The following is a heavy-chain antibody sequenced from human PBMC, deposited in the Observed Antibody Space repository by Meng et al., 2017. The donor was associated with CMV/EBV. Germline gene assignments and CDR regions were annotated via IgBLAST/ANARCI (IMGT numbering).Heavy chain of an antibody. J-gene: IGHJ6*02. V-gene: IGHV3-15*01. CDR1: GFTFSNAW. CDR3: TTRTSSSDPYYYYGMDV. D-gene: IGHD6-6*01. Sequence: GESLKISCAASGFTFSNAWMSWVRQAPGKGLEWVGRIKSKTDGGTTDYAAPVKGRFTISRDDSKNTLYLQMNSLKTEDTAAYYCTTRTSSSDPYYYYGMDVWGQGTTVTVSS. CDR2: IKSKTDGGTT.